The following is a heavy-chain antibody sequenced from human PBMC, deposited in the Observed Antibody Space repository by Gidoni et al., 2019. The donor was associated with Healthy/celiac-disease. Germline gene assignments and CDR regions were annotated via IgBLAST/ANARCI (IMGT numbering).Heavy chain of an antibody. CDR1: GFTFSSYS. CDR2: ISSSSSTI. CDR3: ARSPGDFWSGYYFDY. J-gene: IGHJ4*02. D-gene: IGHD3-3*01. Sequence: EVQLVESGGGLVQPGGSLSLSCAAPGFTFSSYSMNWVRQAPGKGLEWVSYISSSSSTIYYADSVKGRFTISRDNAKNSLYLQMNSLRDEDTAVYYCARSPGDFWSGYYFDYWGQGTLVTVSS. V-gene: IGHV3-48*02.